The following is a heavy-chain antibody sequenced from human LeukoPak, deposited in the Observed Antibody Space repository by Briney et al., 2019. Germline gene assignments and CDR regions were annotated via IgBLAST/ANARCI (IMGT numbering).Heavy chain of an antibody. D-gene: IGHD3-3*01. V-gene: IGHV1-18*01. J-gene: IGHJ5*02. CDR2: ISAYNGNT. CDR1: GYTFTSYG. Sequence: GASVKVSCKASGYTFTSYGISWVRQAPGQGLEWMGWISAYNGNTNYAQKLQGRVTMTTDTSTSTAYMELRGLRSDDTAVYYCARIRHLSSYYDFWSGYYLGWFDPWGQGTLVTVSS. CDR3: ARIRHLSSYYDFWSGYYLGWFDP.